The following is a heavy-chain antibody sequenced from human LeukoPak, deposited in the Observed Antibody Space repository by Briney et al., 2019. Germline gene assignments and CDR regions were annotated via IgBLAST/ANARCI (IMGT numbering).Heavy chain of an antibody. Sequence: ASVKVSCKASGYTFTGYYMHWVRQAPGQGLEWMGWIDPNSGGTNYAQKFQGRVTTTRDTSISTAYMELSRLRSDDTAVYYCARELDTAMADYFDYWGQGTLVTVSS. J-gene: IGHJ4*02. CDR3: ARELDTAMADYFDY. D-gene: IGHD5-18*01. CDR1: GYTFTGYY. V-gene: IGHV1-2*02. CDR2: IDPNSGGT.